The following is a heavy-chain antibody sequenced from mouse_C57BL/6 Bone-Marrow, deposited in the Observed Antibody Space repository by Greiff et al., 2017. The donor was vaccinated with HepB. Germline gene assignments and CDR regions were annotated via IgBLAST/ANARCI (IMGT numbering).Heavy chain of an antibody. CDR1: GYTFTSYT. CDR3: ARGDYSNYLAWFAY. V-gene: IGHV1-4*01. CDR2: INPSSGYT. Sequence: VQLQQPGAELARPGASVKMSCKASGYTFTSYTMHWVKQRPGQGLEWIGYINPSSGYTKYNQKFKDKATLTADKSSSTAYMQLSSLTSEDSAVYYCARGDYSNYLAWFAYWGQGTLVTVSA. J-gene: IGHJ3*01. D-gene: IGHD2-5*01.